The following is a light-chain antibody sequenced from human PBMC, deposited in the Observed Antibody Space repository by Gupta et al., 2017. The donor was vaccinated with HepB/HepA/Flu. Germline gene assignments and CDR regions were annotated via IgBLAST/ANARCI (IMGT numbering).Light chain of an antibody. CDR2: LGS. V-gene: IGKV2-28*01. Sequence: DIVMTQSPLSLSVTPGEPASISCRSSQSLVKSNGYTYLEWYLQKPGQSPQLLIHLGSNRASGVPDRFSGSGSGADFILKISRVEADDVGVYYCMQSLQSPRTFGQGTKLEIK. J-gene: IGKJ2*02. CDR1: QSLVKSNGYTY. CDR3: MQSLQSPRT.